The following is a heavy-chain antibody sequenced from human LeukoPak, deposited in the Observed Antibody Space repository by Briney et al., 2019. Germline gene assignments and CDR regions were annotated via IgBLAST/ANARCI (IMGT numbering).Heavy chain of an antibody. D-gene: IGHD4-17*01. Sequence: GGSLRLSCAASGFTFSSYWMHGVRQAPGKGLVWVSRINSDGSSTSYADSVKGRFTISRDNAKNTLYLQMNSLRAEDTAVYYCARDPSLDYGDYPDAFDIWGQGTMVTVSS. V-gene: IGHV3-74*01. CDR2: INSDGSST. J-gene: IGHJ3*02. CDR3: ARDPSLDYGDYPDAFDI. CDR1: GFTFSSYW.